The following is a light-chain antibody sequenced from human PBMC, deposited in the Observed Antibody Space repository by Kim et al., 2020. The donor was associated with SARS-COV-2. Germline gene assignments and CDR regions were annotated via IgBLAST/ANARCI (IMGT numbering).Light chain of an antibody. Sequence: DIQMTQSPSSLSASVGDRVTITCRASQGVSKYLAWYQQRPGKVPKLLIFDTSTLQSGVPSRFSGSGSGTDFTLTISSLQPEDVATYYCQSYDSAPLTFGGGTKVDIK. CDR3: QSYDSAPLT. J-gene: IGKJ4*01. CDR2: DTS. V-gene: IGKV1-27*01. CDR1: QGVSKY.